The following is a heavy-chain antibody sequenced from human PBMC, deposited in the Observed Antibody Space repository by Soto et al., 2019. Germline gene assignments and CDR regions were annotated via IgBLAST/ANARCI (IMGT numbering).Heavy chain of an antibody. CDR3: AKTDIVVVGSFDY. V-gene: IGHV3-30*18. CDR2: ISYDGSSK. Sequence: GGSLRLSCAASGFTFSSYGMHWVRQAPGKGLGWVAVISYDGSSKYYADSVKGRFTISRDNSKNTLYLQMNSLRAEDTAVYYCAKTDIVVVGSFDYWGQGTLVTVSS. D-gene: IGHD2-2*01. J-gene: IGHJ4*02. CDR1: GFTFSSYG.